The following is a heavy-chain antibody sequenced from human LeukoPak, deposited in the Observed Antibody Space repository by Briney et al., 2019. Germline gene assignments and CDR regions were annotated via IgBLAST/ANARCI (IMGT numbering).Heavy chain of an antibody. J-gene: IGHJ4*02. CDR1: GFTFSSYA. CDR3: AKDPGRYDFWSGYPQDY. CDR2: ISGSGGST. V-gene: IGHV3-23*01. D-gene: IGHD3-3*01. Sequence: GGSLRLSCAASGFTFSSYAMSWVRQAPGKGLEWVSAISGSGGSTYYADSVKGRFTISRDNAKNSLYLQMNSLRAEDTAVYYCAKDPGRYDFWSGYPQDYWGQGTLVTVSS.